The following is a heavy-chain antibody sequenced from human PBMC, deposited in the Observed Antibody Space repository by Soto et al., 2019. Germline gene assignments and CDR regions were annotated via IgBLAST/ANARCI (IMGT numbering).Heavy chain of an antibody. CDR2: INANSGST. J-gene: IGHJ4*02. Sequence: ASVKVSCKASGYTFTSNSIGWVRQAPGQGLEWMGWINANSGSTKYAQKFQGRVTMTRDTSISTAYMELSRLRSDDTAVYYCATGITGTTCWGQGTLVTVSS. CDR3: ATGITGTTC. D-gene: IGHD1-20*01. V-gene: IGHV1-2*02. CDR1: GYTFTSNS.